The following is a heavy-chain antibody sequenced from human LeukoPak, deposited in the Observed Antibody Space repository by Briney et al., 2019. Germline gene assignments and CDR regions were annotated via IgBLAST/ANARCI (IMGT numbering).Heavy chain of an antibody. Sequence: SETLSLTCAVYGGSFSGYYWSWIRQPPGKGLEWIGYIYYSGSTNYNPSLKSRVTISVDTSKNQFSLKLSSVTAADTAAYYCARGILVDYYDSSGYYRNSHFDYWGQGTLVTVSS. V-gene: IGHV4-59*01. CDR3: ARGILVDYYDSSGYYRNSHFDY. D-gene: IGHD3-22*01. CDR1: GGSFSGYY. CDR2: IYYSGST. J-gene: IGHJ4*02.